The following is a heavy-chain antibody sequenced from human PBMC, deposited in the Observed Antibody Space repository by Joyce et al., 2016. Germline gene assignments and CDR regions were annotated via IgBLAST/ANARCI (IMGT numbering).Heavy chain of an antibody. D-gene: IGHD3-16*02. Sequence: QVQLVQSGAEVKKPGASVKVSCKASGYTFTSYGISWVRQAPGQGLEWMGWISAYNGNTNYAQKLQDRVTMTTDTSKSTAYMELRSLRSDDTAVYYCARQYYDYVWGSYRYLDYWGQGSLVTVSS. CDR1: GYTFTSYG. V-gene: IGHV1-18*01. CDR3: ARQYYDYVWGSYRYLDY. CDR2: ISAYNGNT. J-gene: IGHJ4*02.